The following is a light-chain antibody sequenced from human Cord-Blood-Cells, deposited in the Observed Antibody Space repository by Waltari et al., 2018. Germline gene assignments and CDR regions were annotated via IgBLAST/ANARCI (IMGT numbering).Light chain of an antibody. CDR3: CSYAGSYTWV. CDR2: DVS. Sequence: QSALTQPRSVSGSPGQSVTISCTGTSSDVGGYNYVPWYQQHPGTAPKLMIYDVSKRPSGVPDRFSGSKSGNTASLTISGLQAEDEADYYCCSYAGSYTWVFGGGTKLTVL. CDR1: SSDVGGYNY. V-gene: IGLV2-11*01. J-gene: IGLJ3*02.